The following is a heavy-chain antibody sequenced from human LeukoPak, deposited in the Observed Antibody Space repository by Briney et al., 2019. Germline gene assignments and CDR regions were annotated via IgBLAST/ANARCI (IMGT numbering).Heavy chain of an antibody. J-gene: IGHJ4*02. CDR3: ARGDYYYDSSGYWGGIDY. D-gene: IGHD3-22*01. Sequence: SVEVSCKASGGTFSSYAISWVRSAPGQGLEWMGGLIPIFGTANYAQKFQGRVTITADKSTSTAYMELSSLRSEDTAVYYCARGDYYYDSSGYWGGIDYWGQGTLVTVSS. CDR1: GGTFSSYA. V-gene: IGHV1-69*06. CDR2: LIPIFGTA.